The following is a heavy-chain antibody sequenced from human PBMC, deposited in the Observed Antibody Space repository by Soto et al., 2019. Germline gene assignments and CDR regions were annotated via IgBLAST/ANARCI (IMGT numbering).Heavy chain of an antibody. CDR3: PWGRFYYYGMDV. Sequence: PSETLSLTCTVSGGSISSSSYYWGWIRQPPGKGLEWIGSIYYSGSTYYNPSLKSRVTISVDTSKNQFSLKLSSVTAADTAVYYCPWGRFYYYGMDVWGQGTTVTVSS. CDR2: IYYSGST. V-gene: IGHV4-39*01. D-gene: IGHD3-16*01. J-gene: IGHJ6*02. CDR1: GGSISSSSYY.